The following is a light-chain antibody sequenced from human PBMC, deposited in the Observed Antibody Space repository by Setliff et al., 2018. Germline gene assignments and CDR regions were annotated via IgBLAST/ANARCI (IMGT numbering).Light chain of an antibody. CDR1: SSDVGGYNY. Sequence: QSALTQPAAVSGSPGQSIAISCTGTSSDVGGYNYVSWYQHHPGKPPKHMIFEVTKRPSGVSDRFSGSKSGNTASLTISGLQPEDEADYYCLSYTSETTHALFGGGTKVTVL. V-gene: IGLV2-14*01. J-gene: IGLJ2*01. CDR3: LSYTSETTHAL. CDR2: EVT.